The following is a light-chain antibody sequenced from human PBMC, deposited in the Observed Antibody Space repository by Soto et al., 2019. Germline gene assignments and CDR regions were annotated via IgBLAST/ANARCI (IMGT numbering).Light chain of an antibody. V-gene: IGKV4-1*01. J-gene: IGKJ4*01. CDR1: QSVLYSPNNKNY. CDR2: WTS. CDR3: QQYYSTPPT. Sequence: DIVMTQSPDSLAVSLGERATINCKSSQSVLYSPNNKNYLAWYQQKPGQPPKLLIYWTSTRESGVPDRFSGSGSGTDFTLTISSLQAEDVAVYYCQQYYSTPPTFGGGTKVEIK.